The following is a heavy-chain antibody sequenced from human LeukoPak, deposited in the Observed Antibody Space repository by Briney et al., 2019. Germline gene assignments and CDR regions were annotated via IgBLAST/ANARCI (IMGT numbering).Heavy chain of an antibody. D-gene: IGHD3-16*01. Sequence: GGSLRLSCAASGFMFTSFAMSWVRQAPGKGLEWVSAISGSGGSTYYADSVKGRFTISRDNSKNTLYLQMNSLRAEDTAVYYCAKDQGGIDYWGQGTLVTVSS. CDR3: AKDQGGIDY. CDR1: GFMFTSFA. V-gene: IGHV3-23*01. CDR2: ISGSGGST. J-gene: IGHJ4*02.